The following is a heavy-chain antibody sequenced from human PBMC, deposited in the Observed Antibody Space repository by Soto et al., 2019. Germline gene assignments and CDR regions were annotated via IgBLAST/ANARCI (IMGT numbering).Heavy chain of an antibody. J-gene: IGHJ4*02. Sequence: GGSLRLSCGASGFTFTDYAMSRVRQVPGRAPACAAAIGANGHDTYIRDSVRGRFTISRDNSRDTPYLQMNSPAVEDTALYYCANWNEGTMVYFDYWGQVSLVTVSS. D-gene: IGHD2-8*01. V-gene: IGHV3-23*01. CDR2: IGANGHDT. CDR1: GFTFTDYA. CDR3: ANWNEGTMVYFDY.